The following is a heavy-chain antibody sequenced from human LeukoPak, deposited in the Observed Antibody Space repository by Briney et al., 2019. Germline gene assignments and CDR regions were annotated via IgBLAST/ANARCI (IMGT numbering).Heavy chain of an antibody. CDR3: ARTHDYGDYEDY. CDR1: GYTFTSYA. Sequence: ASVKVSCKASGYTFTSYAMHWVRQAPGQRLEWMGWINAGNGNTKYSQKFQGRVTITRDTSASTAYMELSSLRSEDTAVYYCARTHDYGDYEDYWGQGTLVTVSS. CDR2: INAGNGNT. V-gene: IGHV1-3*01. J-gene: IGHJ4*02. D-gene: IGHD4-17*01.